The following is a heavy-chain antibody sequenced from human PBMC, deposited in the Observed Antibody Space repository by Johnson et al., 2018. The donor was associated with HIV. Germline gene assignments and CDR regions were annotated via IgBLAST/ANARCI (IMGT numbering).Heavy chain of an antibody. V-gene: IGHV3-30-3*02. CDR2: SYDGSNK. D-gene: IGHD3/OR15-3a*01. Sequence: SYDGSNKYYADSVRGRFTISRDNSNNTLYLHMNSLRPDDTGVYYCAKDKFMFLDNPVDAFDVWGQGTMVTFSS. CDR3: AKDKFMFLDNPVDAFDV. J-gene: IGHJ3*01.